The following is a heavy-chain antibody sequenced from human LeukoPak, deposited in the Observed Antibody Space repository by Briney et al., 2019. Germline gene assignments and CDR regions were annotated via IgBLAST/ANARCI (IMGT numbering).Heavy chain of an antibody. V-gene: IGHV1-24*01. J-gene: IGHJ5*02. Sequence: ASVKVSCKVSGYTLTELSMHWVRQAPGKGLEWMGGFDPEDGETIYAQKFQGRVTMTEDTSTDTAYMELSSLRSEDTAVYYCATAGYGYCSGGSCYWFDPWGQGTLVTVSS. CDR3: ATAGYGYCSGGSCYWFDP. CDR1: GYTLTELS. D-gene: IGHD2-15*01. CDR2: FDPEDGET.